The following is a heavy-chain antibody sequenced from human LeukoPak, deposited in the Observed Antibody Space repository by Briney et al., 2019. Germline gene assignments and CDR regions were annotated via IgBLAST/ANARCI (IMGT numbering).Heavy chain of an antibody. CDR1: GFSFSTYW. D-gene: IGHD3-10*01. Sequence: GGSLRLSCAASGFSFSTYWMSWVRQAPGKGLQWVANIKQDGSEKNYVDSVKGRFTISRDNAKNSLYLQMNSLRAEDTAVYYCARARLTLAREVIVKADYWGQGILVTVSS. V-gene: IGHV3-7*03. CDR3: ARARLTLAREVIVKADY. CDR2: IKQDGSEK. J-gene: IGHJ4*02.